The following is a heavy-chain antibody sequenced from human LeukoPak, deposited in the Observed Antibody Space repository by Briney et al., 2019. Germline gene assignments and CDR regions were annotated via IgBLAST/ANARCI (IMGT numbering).Heavy chain of an antibody. CDR1: GFTFDDYA. J-gene: IGHJ2*01. D-gene: IGHD3-10*01. Sequence: PGRSLRLSCAASGFTFDDYAMHWVRQAPGKGLEWVSGISWNSGSIGYADSVKGRFTISRDNAKNSLYLQMNSLRAEDTALYYCATLGYGSGSLRPPDWYFDLWGRGTLVTVSS. CDR3: ATLGYGSGSLRPPDWYFDL. V-gene: IGHV3-9*01. CDR2: ISWNSGSI.